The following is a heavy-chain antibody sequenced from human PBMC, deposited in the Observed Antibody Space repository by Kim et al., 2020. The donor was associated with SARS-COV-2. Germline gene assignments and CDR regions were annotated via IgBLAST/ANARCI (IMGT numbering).Heavy chain of an antibody. D-gene: IGHD3-16*02. CDR3: AREYDYVWGSYPTGSWFDP. V-gene: IGHV3-21*01. CDR2: ISSSSSYT. Sequence: GGSLRLSCAASGFTFSSYSMNWVRQAPGKGLEWVSSISSSSSYTYYADSVKGRFTISRENAKNSLYLQMNSLRAEDTAVYYCAREYDYVWGSYPTGSWFDPWGQGTLVTVSS. CDR1: GFTFSSYS. J-gene: IGHJ5*02.